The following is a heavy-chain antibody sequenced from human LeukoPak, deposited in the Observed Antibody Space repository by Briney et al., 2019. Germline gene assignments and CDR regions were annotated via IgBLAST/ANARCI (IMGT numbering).Heavy chain of an antibody. D-gene: IGHD5-12*01. CDR1: GFIFSRYA. CDR2: ISGSGGST. CDR3: AKGGSYSGYDCFDY. Sequence: PGGSLRLSCAASGFIFSRYAMSWVRQTPGKGLECVSTISGSGGSTYYADSVKGRFTISRDNAKNSLYLQMNSLRAEDTALYYCAKGGSYSGYDCFDYWGQGTLVTVSS. J-gene: IGHJ4*02. V-gene: IGHV3-23*01.